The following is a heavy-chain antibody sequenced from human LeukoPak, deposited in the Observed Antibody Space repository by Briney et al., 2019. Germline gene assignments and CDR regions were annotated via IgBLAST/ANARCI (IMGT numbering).Heavy chain of an antibody. CDR2: MHHTGSA. V-gene: IGHV4-38-2*02. Sequence: SETLSLTCIVSDSSISVSYFWGWVRQPPGKGLESIGAMHHTGSAYYNPSLQSRVSISRDVSKSQISLHLNSMTAADTAVYYCARFAIVRDLATYNWIDPWGQGTLVTVSS. D-gene: IGHD3-10*01. CDR3: ARFAIVRDLATYNWIDP. CDR1: DSSISVSYF. J-gene: IGHJ5*02.